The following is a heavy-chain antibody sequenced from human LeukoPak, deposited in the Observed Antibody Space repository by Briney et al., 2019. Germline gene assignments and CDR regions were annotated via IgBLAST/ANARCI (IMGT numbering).Heavy chain of an antibody. J-gene: IGHJ4*02. CDR1: GITFGDSS. V-gene: IGHV3-49*04. D-gene: IGHD6-19*01. CDR3: TTWDGSGWYDFDY. Sequence: GRSLRLSCTASGITFGDSSMSWVRQAPGKGLEWVGFIRSKVYGATNEYAASVKGRFTVSSDESKSISQMQMNSMTTEDTAYYYCTTWDGSGWYDFDYWGQGTLVTVSS. CDR2: IRSKVYGATN.